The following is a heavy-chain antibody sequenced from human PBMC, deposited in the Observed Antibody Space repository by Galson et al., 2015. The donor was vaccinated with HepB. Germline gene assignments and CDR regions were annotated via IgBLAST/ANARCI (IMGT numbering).Heavy chain of an antibody. CDR3: ARAVPESFDFWSGYSHFDA. CDR1: GSTLSNYG. Sequence: SVKVSCKASGSTLSNYGINWVRQAPGQGLEWMGGIIPIFGTTNYAQKFQGSGTLIADKSTSTAYMELSSLTSEDTAVYFCARAVPESFDFWSGYSHFDAWGQGTVVTVSS. V-gene: IGHV1-69*06. J-gene: IGHJ4*02. D-gene: IGHD3-3*01. CDR2: IIPIFGTT.